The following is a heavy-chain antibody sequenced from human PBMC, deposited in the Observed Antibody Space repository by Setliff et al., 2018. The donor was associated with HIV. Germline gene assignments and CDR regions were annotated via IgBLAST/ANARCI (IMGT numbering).Heavy chain of an antibody. D-gene: IGHD3-16*02. CDR3: ARGPGYFDYVWGTYHTLDYFES. V-gene: IGHV3-64*02. CDR1: GFAFSYNT. J-gene: IGHJ4*02. CDR2: ITGNGGSI. Sequence: GESLKISCAASGFAFSYNTMHWVRQAPGKGLEYVSGITGNGGSIFYAEAVRGRFTISRDNSGDMLFLQMASLRPEDMAVYYCARGPGYFDYVWGTYHTLDYFESWGQGTLVTVSS.